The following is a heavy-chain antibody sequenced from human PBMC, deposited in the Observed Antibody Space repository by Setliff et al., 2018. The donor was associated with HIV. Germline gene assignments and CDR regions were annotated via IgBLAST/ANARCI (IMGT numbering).Heavy chain of an antibody. D-gene: IGHD2-2*01. V-gene: IGHV4-38-2*01. Sequence: PSETLSLTCAVSGYSISSGNYWGWIRQPPGKGLEWIGSFSYSESTYYNPSLKSRVTISVDTSKNQFSLRLGSVTAADTAVYYCARHGQDYQLGYYYYYMDVWGRGTTVTVSS. CDR1: GYSISSGNY. CDR3: ARHGQDYQLGYYYYYMDV. CDR2: FSYSEST. J-gene: IGHJ6*03.